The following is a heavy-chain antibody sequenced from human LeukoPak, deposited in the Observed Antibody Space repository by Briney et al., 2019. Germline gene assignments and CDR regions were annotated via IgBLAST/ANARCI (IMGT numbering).Heavy chain of an antibody. Sequence: PSETLSLTCTVSGGSISSYYWSWIRQPPGKGLEWIGYISYSGSTNYNPSLKSRVTISVGTSKNQFSLRLSSVTAADTAVYYCARNIGGLRGFDYWGQGTLVTVSS. J-gene: IGHJ4*02. CDR1: GGSISSYY. D-gene: IGHD2/OR15-2a*01. CDR3: ARNIGGLRGFDY. V-gene: IGHV4-59*08. CDR2: ISYSGST.